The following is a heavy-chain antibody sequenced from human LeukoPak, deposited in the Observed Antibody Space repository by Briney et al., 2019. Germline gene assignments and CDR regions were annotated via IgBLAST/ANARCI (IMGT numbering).Heavy chain of an antibody. CDR1: GYTFTSYG. CDR2: ISAYNGNT. Sequence: ASVKVSCKASGYTFTSYGISWVRQAPGQGLEWMGWISAYNGNTNYAQKLQGRVTMTTDTSTSTAYMELRSLRSDDTAVYYCAGGARSNYDILTGYYTVDAFDIWGQGTMVTVSS. CDR3: AGGARSNYDILTGYYTVDAFDI. J-gene: IGHJ3*02. V-gene: IGHV1-18*01. D-gene: IGHD3-9*01.